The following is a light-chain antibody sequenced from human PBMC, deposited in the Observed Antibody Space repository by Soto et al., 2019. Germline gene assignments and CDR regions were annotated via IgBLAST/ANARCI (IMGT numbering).Light chain of an antibody. Sequence: DIVVTQSPATLSVSPGERATLSCRASQSVSNNLAWYQQKPGQAPRLLLYGAFTRATGIPARFSGSGSGTDLTLTISSLQSEDCAVFYCQQYGRSPWTFGQGTKVDIK. CDR1: QSVSNN. V-gene: IGKV3-15*01. CDR3: QQYGRSPWT. CDR2: GAF. J-gene: IGKJ1*01.